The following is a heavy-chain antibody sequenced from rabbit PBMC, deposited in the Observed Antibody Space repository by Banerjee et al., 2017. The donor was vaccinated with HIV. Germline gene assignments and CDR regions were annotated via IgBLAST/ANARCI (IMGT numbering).Heavy chain of an antibody. V-gene: IGHV1S40*01. J-gene: IGHJ4*01. D-gene: IGHD4-2*01. CDR3: ARATYAGDGYGL. CDR1: GFSFSGSYR. Sequence: QSLEESGGDLVKPGASLTLTCTASGFSFSGSYRIWWVRQAPGKGLEWIGCIKTNSGSTGYASWAKGRFTISKTSSTTVTLKMTSLTVADTATHFCARATYAGDGYGLWGQGTLVTVS. CDR2: IKTNSGST.